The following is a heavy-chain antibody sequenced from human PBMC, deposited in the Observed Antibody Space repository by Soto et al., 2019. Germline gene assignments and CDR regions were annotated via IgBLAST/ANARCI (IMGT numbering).Heavy chain of an antibody. CDR3: ARSQGSSTSLEIYYYYYYGMDV. CDR2: IIPISDTT. CDR1: GCTFSSYA. J-gene: IGHJ6*02. Sequence: QVQLVQSGAEVKKPGSSVKVSCKASGCTFSSYAISWVRQAPGQGLEWMGGIIPISDTTNYAQKFQGRVTITADELTSTAYMELSSLRSEDTAVYYCARSQGSSTSLEIYYYYYYGMDVWGQGTTVTVSS. D-gene: IGHD2-2*01. V-gene: IGHV1-69*01.